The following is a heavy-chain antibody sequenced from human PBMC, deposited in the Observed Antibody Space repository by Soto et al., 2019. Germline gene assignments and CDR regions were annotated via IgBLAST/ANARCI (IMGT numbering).Heavy chain of an antibody. D-gene: IGHD2-15*01. J-gene: IGHJ6*02. CDR2: ISGSGGST. CDR1: GFTFSSYA. Sequence: GGSLRLSCAASGFTFSSYAMSWVRQAPGKGLEWVSAISGSGGSTYYADSVKGRFTISRDNSKITLYLQMNSLRAEDTAVYYCAKDLGYCSGGSCPSYYYYGMDVWGQGTTVTVSS. V-gene: IGHV3-23*01. CDR3: AKDLGYCSGGSCPSYYYYGMDV.